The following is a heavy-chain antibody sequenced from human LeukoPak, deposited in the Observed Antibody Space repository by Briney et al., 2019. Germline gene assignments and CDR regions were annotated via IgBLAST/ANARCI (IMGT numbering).Heavy chain of an antibody. D-gene: IGHD3-9*01. J-gene: IGHJ1*01. CDR2: ISASGTHT. CDR3: AKEHQRRYFDGLAFGL. Sequence: GVSLRLSCAPSVFSFSTYAVSWVRQAPGKGLEWVSSISASGTHTYYAGCVEGRFALPRDNSKNTLYLQMNSLRDEDTALCYCAKEHQRRYFDGLAFGLWGQGTLVNGSS. CDR1: VFSFSTYA. V-gene: IGHV3-23*01.